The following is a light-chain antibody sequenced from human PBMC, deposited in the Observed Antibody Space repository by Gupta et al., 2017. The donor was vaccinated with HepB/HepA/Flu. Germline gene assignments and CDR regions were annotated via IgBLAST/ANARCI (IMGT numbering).Light chain of an antibody. V-gene: IGLV2-23*02. CDR3: CSYAGNSGLT. J-gene: IGLJ2*01. CDR2: EVT. Sequence: QSALTQPASVSGSRGQSITMSCTGTSSDIGTYNLVSWYQQLPGKAPTLILYEVTKRPSGVSDRFSGSKSGNTGSLTISGLQAQDEAQYYCCSYAGNSGLTFGGGTRLTVL. CDR1: SSDIGTYNL.